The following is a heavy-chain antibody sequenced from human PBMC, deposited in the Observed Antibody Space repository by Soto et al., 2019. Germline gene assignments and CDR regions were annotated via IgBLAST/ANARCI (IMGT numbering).Heavy chain of an antibody. CDR1: GFTFNIYA. V-gene: IGHV3-23*01. D-gene: IGHD3-22*01. CDR3: AKDRYLDHDSRGYLFDN. CDR2: ISRYGDFT. J-gene: IGHJ4*02. Sequence: EVQLLESGGDLIQPGGSLRLSCAASGFTFNIYAMTWVRQAPVKGLEWVSAISRYGDFTYYADSVEGRFTISRDNSKNTLYLQMNSLRAEDTAVYYCAKDRYLDHDSRGYLFDNWGQGTLFTVSS.